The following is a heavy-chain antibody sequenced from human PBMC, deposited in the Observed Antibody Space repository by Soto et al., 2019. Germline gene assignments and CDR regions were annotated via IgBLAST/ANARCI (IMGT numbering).Heavy chain of an antibody. Sequence: SVKVSCKASGGTFSSYASSGVRQAPGRGLEWMGGIIPIFGTANYAQKFQGRVTITADESTSTAYMELSSLRSEDTAVYYCAGVSYAYFMDAWGQGTTLTVSS. CDR3: AGVSYAYFMDA. D-gene: IGHD3-16*01. J-gene: IGHJ6*02. CDR2: IIPIFGTA. V-gene: IGHV1-69*13. CDR1: GGTFSSYA.